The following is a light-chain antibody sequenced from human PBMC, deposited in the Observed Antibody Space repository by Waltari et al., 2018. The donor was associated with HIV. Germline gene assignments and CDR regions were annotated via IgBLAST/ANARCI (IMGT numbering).Light chain of an antibody. CDR3: CAYTGAYTSGV. CDR1: RIDVGGYNY. Sequence: QSALTQPRSVSGSPGQSLTLSCTGTRIDVGGYNYVSWSQQHPGKATKLLIHDVSTRPSGVPDRFSGSKSGNTASLTISGLQAEDEADYYCCAYTGAYTSGVFGAGTQLTVL. J-gene: IGLJ3*02. V-gene: IGLV2-11*01. CDR2: DVS.